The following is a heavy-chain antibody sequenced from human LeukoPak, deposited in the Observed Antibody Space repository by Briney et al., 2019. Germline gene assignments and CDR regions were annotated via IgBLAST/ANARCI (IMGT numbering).Heavy chain of an antibody. Sequence: GGSLRLSCAASGFTFSSSWMSWVRQAPGKGLEWVSVISDNGGSTYYADSVKGRFTISRDNSKNMLYLQMNSLRVEDTAVYYCAKARFGSGWYDNWGQGTLVTVSS. V-gene: IGHV3-23*01. J-gene: IGHJ5*02. CDR3: AKARFGSGWYDN. D-gene: IGHD6-19*01. CDR2: ISDNGGST. CDR1: GFTFSSSW.